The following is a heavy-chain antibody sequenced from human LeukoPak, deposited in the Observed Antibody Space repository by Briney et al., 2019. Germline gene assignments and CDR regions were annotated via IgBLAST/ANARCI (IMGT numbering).Heavy chain of an antibody. J-gene: IGHJ4*02. CDR2: INKDGSEK. Sequence: PGGSLRLSCAASQFTFSSHWMSWFRQAPGKGREWVANINKDGSEKYYVDSVKGRFTISRDNTNSSLFLQMNTLRPEDTAVYYCARDPTYYDRSGYDYWGQGTVVTVSS. CDR3: ARDPTYYDRSGYDY. CDR1: QFTFSSHW. D-gene: IGHD3-22*01. V-gene: IGHV3-7*01.